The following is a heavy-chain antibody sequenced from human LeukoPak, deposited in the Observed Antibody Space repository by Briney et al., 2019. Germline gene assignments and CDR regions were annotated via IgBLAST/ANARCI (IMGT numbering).Heavy chain of an antibody. J-gene: IGHJ4*02. CDR1: GFTFSRYA. CDR2: ISYDGSNE. D-gene: IGHD3-22*01. Sequence: GGSLRLSCAASGFTFSRYAMHWVRQAPGKGLEWVAVISYDGSNEYYADSVKGRFTISRDSSENTLYLQMNSLRAEDTAVYYCARGRADYYDSRSFDSWGQGTLVTVSS. CDR3: ARGRADYYDSRSFDS. V-gene: IGHV3-30-3*01.